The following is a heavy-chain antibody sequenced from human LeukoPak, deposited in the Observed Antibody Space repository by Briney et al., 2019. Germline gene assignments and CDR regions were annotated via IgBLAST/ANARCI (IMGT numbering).Heavy chain of an antibody. CDR2: IIPIFGTA. CDR1: GGTFSGYA. J-gene: IGHJ6*04. Sequence: GSSVKVSCKASGGTFSGYAISWVRQAPGQGLEWMGGIIPIFGTANYAQKFQGRATITADKSTSTAYMELSSLRSEDTAVYYCAVYSSTLYYYYGMDVWGKGTTVTVSS. CDR3: AVYSSTLYYYYGMDV. V-gene: IGHV1-69*06. D-gene: IGHD6-13*01.